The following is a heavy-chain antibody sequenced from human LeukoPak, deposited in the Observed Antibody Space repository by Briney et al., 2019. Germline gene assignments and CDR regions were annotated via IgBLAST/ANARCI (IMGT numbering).Heavy chain of an antibody. V-gene: IGHV3-30*04. CDR3: AREALERRVRAPCY. CDR2: ISYDGSNK. CDR1: GFTFSSYA. D-gene: IGHD1-1*01. Sequence: GGSLRLSCAASGFTFSSYAMHWVRQAPGKGLEWVAVISYDGSNKYYADSVKGRFTISRDNSKNTLYLQMNSLRAEDTAVDYCAREALERRVRAPCYWGQGTLVTVSS. J-gene: IGHJ4*02.